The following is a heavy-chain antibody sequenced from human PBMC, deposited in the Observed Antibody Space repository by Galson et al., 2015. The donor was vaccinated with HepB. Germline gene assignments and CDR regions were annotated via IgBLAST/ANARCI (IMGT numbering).Heavy chain of an antibody. V-gene: IGHV3-21*01. CDR1: GFTFSVYS. D-gene: IGHD3-10*01. CDR3: ARVYYGSGSYHWDYYYYMDV. CDR2: ISSSSSYI. Sequence: SLRLSCAASGFTFSVYSINWVRQAPGKGLEWVSSISSSSSYIYYADSVKGRFTISRDNAKNSLYLQMNSLRAEDTAVYYCARVYYGSGSYHWDYYYYMDVWGKGTAVTVSS. J-gene: IGHJ6*03.